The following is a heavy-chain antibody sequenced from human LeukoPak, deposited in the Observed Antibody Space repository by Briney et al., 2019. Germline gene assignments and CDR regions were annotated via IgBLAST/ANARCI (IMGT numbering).Heavy chain of an antibody. J-gene: IGHJ4*02. CDR2: IYTSGST. V-gene: IGHV4-4*07. CDR1: GYSISSGYY. Sequence: SETLSLTCTVSGYSISSGYYWSWIRQPAGKGLEWIGRIYTSGSTNYNPSLKSRVTMSVDTSKNQFSLKLSSVTAADTAVYYCARDLRTYCSGGSCYGYDYWGQGTLVTVSS. D-gene: IGHD2-15*01. CDR3: ARDLRTYCSGGSCYGYDY.